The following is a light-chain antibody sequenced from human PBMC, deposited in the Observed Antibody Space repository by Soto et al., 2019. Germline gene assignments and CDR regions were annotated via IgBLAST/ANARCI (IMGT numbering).Light chain of an antibody. V-gene: IGLV1-40*01. CDR1: SSNTGAGYD. CDR2: GNS. Sequence: QSVLTQPPSVSGAPGQRVTISCTGSSSNTGAGYDVHWYQQVPGTAPKLLIYGNSNRPSGVPDRFSGSKSGTSASLAITGLQAEDEADYYCQSYGDSLSGYVFGTGTKVTVL. CDR3: QSYGDSLSGYV. J-gene: IGLJ1*01.